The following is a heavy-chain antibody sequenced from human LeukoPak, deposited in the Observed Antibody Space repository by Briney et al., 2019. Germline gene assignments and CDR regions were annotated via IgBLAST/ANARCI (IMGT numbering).Heavy chain of an antibody. Sequence: SETLSLTCTVSGGSISSYYWSWTRQPPGKGLEWIGYIYYSGSTNYNPSLKSRVTISVDTSKNQFSLKLSSVTAADTAVYYCARVTAMVDFDYWGQGTLVTVSS. CDR3: ARVTAMVDFDY. D-gene: IGHD5-18*01. CDR1: GGSISSYY. J-gene: IGHJ4*02. V-gene: IGHV4-59*01. CDR2: IYYSGST.